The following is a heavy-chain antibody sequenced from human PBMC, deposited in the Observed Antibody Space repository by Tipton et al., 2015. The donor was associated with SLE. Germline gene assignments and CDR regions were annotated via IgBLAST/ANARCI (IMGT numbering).Heavy chain of an antibody. J-gene: IGHJ3*02. CDR2: ISYSGNT. CDR1: GGSISSHY. V-gene: IGHV4-59*08. Sequence: TLSLTCTVSGGSISSHYWSWIRQPPGKGLEWIGYISYSGNTNYNPSLKSRVTISVDTSKNQFSLKLSSVTAADTAVYYCARVKDRYSSSWFDAFDIWGQGTMVTVSS. D-gene: IGHD6-13*01. CDR3: ARVKDRYSSSWFDAFDI.